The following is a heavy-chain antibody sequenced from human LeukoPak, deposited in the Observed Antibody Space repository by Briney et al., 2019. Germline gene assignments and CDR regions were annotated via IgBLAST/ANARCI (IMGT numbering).Heavy chain of an antibody. CDR2: IYSGGST. CDR3: AKLPPVWNYYYYMDV. V-gene: IGHV3-53*01. D-gene: IGHD2-21*01. J-gene: IGHJ6*03. Sequence: GGSLRLSCAASGFTVSSNYMSWVRQAPGKGLEWVSVIYSGGSTYYADSVKGRFTISRDNSKNTLYLQMNSLRAEDTAVYYCAKLPPVWNYYYYMDVWGKGTTVTVSS. CDR1: GFTVSSNY.